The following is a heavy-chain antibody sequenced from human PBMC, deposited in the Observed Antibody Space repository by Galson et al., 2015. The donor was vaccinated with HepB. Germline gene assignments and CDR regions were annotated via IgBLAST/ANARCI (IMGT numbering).Heavy chain of an antibody. J-gene: IGHJ4*02. D-gene: IGHD2/OR15-2a*01. CDR3: VRGTTAPDY. Sequence: SLRLSCAASGFTFSNYGMSWVRQAPGKGLECVAAISRAGDTSDYAESVTGRFTVSRDSSKSTLYLQMNGLRAEDTARYYCVRGTTAPDYWAQGTLVTVSS. CDR2: ISRAGDTS. V-gene: IGHV3-23*01. CDR1: GFTFSNYG.